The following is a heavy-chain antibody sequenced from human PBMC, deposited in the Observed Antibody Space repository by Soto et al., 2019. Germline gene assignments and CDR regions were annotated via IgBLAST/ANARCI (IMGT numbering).Heavy chain of an antibody. J-gene: IGHJ3*02. Sequence: ASVKVSCKASGYTFTSYGISWVRQAPGQGLEWMGWISAYNGNTNYAQKLQGRVTMTTDTSTSTAYMELRSLRSDDTAVYYCARDSGYCSGGSCYSGDAFDTWGQGTMVTVSS. V-gene: IGHV1-18*01. CDR3: ARDSGYCSGGSCYSGDAFDT. CDR2: ISAYNGNT. CDR1: GYTFTSYG. D-gene: IGHD2-15*01.